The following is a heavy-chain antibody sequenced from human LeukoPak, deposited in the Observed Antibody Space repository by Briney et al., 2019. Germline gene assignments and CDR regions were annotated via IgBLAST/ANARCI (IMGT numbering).Heavy chain of an antibody. CDR3: ARGSLEDLSD. Sequence: GESLKISCKGSGYSFTSYWIGWVRQAPGKGLEWVSVIYSGGTTTYADSVKGRFAISRDESGNRVFLQMNSLKDEDTGIYYCARGSLEDLSDWGQGTLVTVSS. CDR2: IYSGGTT. D-gene: IGHD1-1*01. CDR1: GYSFTSYW. V-gene: IGHV3-66*01. J-gene: IGHJ4*02.